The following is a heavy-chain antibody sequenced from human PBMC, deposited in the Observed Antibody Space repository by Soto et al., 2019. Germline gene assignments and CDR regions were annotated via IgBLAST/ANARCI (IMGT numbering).Heavy chain of an antibody. CDR3: AKESTATNPPPSNYHMDV. D-gene: IGHD4-17*01. CDR2: ISGSGGST. J-gene: IGHJ6*02. CDR1: GFTFSSYA. Sequence: GGSLRLSCAASGFTFSSYAMSWVRQAPGKGLEWVSAISGSGGSTYYADSVKGRFTISRDNSKNTLYLQMNSLRAEDTAVYYYAKESTATNPPPSNYHMDVGGQGHTVTVSS. V-gene: IGHV3-23*01.